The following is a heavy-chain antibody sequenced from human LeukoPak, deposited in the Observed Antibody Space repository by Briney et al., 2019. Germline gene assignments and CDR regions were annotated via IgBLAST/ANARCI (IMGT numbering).Heavy chain of an antibody. V-gene: IGHV4-39*01. D-gene: IGHD3-22*01. CDR1: GDSIRSSTNY. CDR3: AHEDYNDFNSFDF. CDR2: IYHTGNT. J-gene: IGHJ4*02. Sequence: SETLSLICTVSGDSIRSSTNYWGWLRQPPGQGLEWIGSIYHTGNTYYNSSLQSRVTLSVDTSKNQFSLKLTSVTAADTAVYYCAHEDYNDFNSFDFWGQGTLVTVSS.